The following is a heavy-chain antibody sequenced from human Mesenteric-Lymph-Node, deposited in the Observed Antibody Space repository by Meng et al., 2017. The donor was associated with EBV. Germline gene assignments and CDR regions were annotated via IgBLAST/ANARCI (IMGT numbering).Heavy chain of an antibody. Sequence: VQLGQSGPGLVKPSQTLSPTCDISGDSVSTNSAAWNWIRQSPLRGLEWLGRTYYMSKWYNDYAVSVKSRISINPDTSKNQFSLQLNSVTPEDTAVYYCARATSGFDSWGQGTLVTVSS. D-gene: IGHD2-2*01. J-gene: IGHJ4*02. CDR1: GDSVSTNSAA. CDR3: ARATSGFDS. CDR2: TYYMSKWYN. V-gene: IGHV6-1*01.